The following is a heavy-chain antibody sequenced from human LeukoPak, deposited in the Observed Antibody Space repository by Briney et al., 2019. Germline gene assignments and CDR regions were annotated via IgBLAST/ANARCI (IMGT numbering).Heavy chain of an antibody. CDR3: ATRNGGVFDY. V-gene: IGHV1-46*01. CDR2: INPSGGST. J-gene: IGHJ4*02. D-gene: IGHD2-8*02. CDR1: GYTFTIYY. Sequence: ASVTVSFTASGYTFTIYYMHWVRQAPGQGPEWMGIINPSGGSTNYAQKFQGRVTMTRDMSTSTVYMELSSLRSEDTAVYYCATRNGGVFDYWGQGTLVTVSS.